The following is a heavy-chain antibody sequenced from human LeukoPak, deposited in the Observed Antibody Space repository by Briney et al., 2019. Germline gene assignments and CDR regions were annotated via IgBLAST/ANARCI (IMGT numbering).Heavy chain of an antibody. V-gene: IGHV3-23*01. Sequence: GGSLRLSCEVSGFTFSSYAMNWVRQAPGKGLEWVSGISGSGGSTFYADSVKGRFTISRDNSKDTLYLQVNSLRAEDTAVYYCATARTLRVTTSFDYWGQGTLVTVSS. CDR2: ISGSGGST. CDR3: ATARTLRVTTSFDY. CDR1: GFTFSSYA. D-gene: IGHD4-17*01. J-gene: IGHJ4*02.